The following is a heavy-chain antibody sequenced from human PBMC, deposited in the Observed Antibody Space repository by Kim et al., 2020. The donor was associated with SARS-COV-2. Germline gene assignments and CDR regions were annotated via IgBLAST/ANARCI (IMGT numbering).Heavy chain of an antibody. CDR2: VFYTGST. Sequence: SETLSLTCTVSGVSIDSGDYYWSWVRQHPLKGLEWIGYVFYTGSTYYHPSLKSRLDISIDTSKNQFSLRLSSVTAADTAVYYCARYMLSSGTPSWSFDSWGQGVLVTVSP. J-gene: IGHJ5*01. V-gene: IGHV4-31*03. CDR3: ARYMLSSGTPSWSFDS. CDR1: GVSIDSGDYY. D-gene: IGHD6-13*01.